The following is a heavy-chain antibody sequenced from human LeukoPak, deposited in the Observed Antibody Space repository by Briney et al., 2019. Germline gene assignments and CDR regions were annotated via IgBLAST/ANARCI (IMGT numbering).Heavy chain of an antibody. V-gene: IGHV1-2*02. J-gene: IGHJ4*02. D-gene: IGHD6-19*01. CDR1: GYTFTGYY. CDR3: ARVRHSGWYSSFDY. Sequence: ASVKVSCKASGYTFTGYYMHWVRQAPGQGLEWMGRVNPNSGGTNYAQKFQGRVTMTRDTSISTAYMELSRLRSDDTAVYYCARVRHSGWYSSFDYWGQGTLVTVSS. CDR2: VNPNSGGT.